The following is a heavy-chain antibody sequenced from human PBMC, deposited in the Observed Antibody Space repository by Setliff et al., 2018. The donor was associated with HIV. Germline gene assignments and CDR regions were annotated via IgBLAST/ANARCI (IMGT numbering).Heavy chain of an antibody. CDR2: INTNTGKP. CDR1: GYTFTRYA. J-gene: IGHJ6*03. V-gene: IGHV7-4-1*02. D-gene: IGHD3-10*01. Sequence: ASVKVSCKASGYTFTRYAMNWVRQAPGQGLDRMGWINTNTGKPTYAQDFTGRFVFSLDTSVSTAYLQISSLKTEDSALYYCARGSFGSGWYYYYMDVWGKGTTVTVSS. CDR3: ARGSFGSGWYYYYMDV.